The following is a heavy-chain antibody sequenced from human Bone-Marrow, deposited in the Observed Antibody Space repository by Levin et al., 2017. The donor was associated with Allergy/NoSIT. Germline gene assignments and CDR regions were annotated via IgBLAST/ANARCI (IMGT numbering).Heavy chain of an antibody. V-gene: IGHV3-48*01. Sequence: GGSLRLSCDASGFTFSSYGIIWVRQAPGKGLEWVSYICGDNYTKYYADSVKGRFTISRDNVKKSLYLQMNSLRVEDTGVYYCAREGSWSSTWLGNYYFDYWGQRALVTVSS. CDR2: ICGDNYTK. CDR3: AREGSWSSTWLGNYYFDY. J-gene: IGHJ4*02. CDR1: GFTFSSYG. D-gene: IGHD6-13*01.